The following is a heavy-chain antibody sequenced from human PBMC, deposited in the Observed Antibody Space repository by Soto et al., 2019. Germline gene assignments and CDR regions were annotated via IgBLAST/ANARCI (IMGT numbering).Heavy chain of an antibody. J-gene: IGHJ4*02. V-gene: IGHV3-30*18. Sequence: QVQLVESGGGVVQPGRSLRLSCAASGFTFSSYGMHWVRQAPGKGLEWVAVISYDGSNKYYADSVKGRFTISRDNYKNALYLQMNSLRAEDTAVYYCAKASVLLWFGEHDYWGQGTLVTVSS. D-gene: IGHD3-10*01. CDR2: ISYDGSNK. CDR3: AKASVLLWFGEHDY. CDR1: GFTFSSYG.